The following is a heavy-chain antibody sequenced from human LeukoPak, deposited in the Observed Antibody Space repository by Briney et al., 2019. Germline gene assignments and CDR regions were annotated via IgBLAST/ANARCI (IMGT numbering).Heavy chain of an antibody. CDR1: GGSISSSSYY. CDR3: ARPYYYDSSGYLDAFDI. D-gene: IGHD3-22*01. V-gene: IGHV4-39*07. CDR2: IYYSGST. J-gene: IGHJ3*02. Sequence: SETLSLTCTVSGGSISSSSYYWGWIRQPPGKGLEWIGSIYYSGSTNYNPSLKSRVTISVDTSKNQFSLKLSSVTAADTAVYYCARPYYYDSSGYLDAFDIWGQGTMVTVSS.